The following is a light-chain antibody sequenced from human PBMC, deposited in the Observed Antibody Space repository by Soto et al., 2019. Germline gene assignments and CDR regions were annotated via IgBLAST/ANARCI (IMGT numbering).Light chain of an antibody. J-gene: IGKJ1*01. CDR1: QSTSTW. V-gene: IGKV1-5*03. CDR2: EAS. Sequence: DIQMTQSPSTLSASVGDRVTITCRASQSTSTWLAWYQQRPGKTPKLLISEASKLESGVPSRFSGSGSGTEFTLTIISLQPDDFATYYCQQYSTYPYAFGQGTKVEIQ. CDR3: QQYSTYPYA.